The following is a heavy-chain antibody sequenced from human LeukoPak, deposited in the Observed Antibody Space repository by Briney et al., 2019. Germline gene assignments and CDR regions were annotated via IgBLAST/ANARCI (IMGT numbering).Heavy chain of an antibody. Sequence: GRSLRLSCAASGFTFDDYAMHWVRQAPGKGLEWVSGISWNSGTIEYADSVKGRFTISRDNAKNSLYLHMNSLSSEDTALYYCAKDANPHFYAMDVWSQGTTVTVSS. J-gene: IGHJ6*02. CDR2: ISWNSGTI. CDR3: AKDANPHFYAMDV. V-gene: IGHV3-9*01. CDR1: GFTFDDYA.